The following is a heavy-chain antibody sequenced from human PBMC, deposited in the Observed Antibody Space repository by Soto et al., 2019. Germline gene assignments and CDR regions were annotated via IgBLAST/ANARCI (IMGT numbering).Heavy chain of an antibody. CDR3: TRSIVVVTAPPYNWFDP. Sequence: SVKVSCQASGGTFSSYAISWVRQAPGQGLEWMGVIIPIFGTANYAQKFQGRVTITADKSTSTAYMELSSLRSEDTAVYYCTRSIVVVTAPPYNWFDPWGQGTLVTVSS. CDR1: GGTFSSYA. V-gene: IGHV1-69*06. J-gene: IGHJ5*02. D-gene: IGHD2-21*02. CDR2: IIPIFGTA.